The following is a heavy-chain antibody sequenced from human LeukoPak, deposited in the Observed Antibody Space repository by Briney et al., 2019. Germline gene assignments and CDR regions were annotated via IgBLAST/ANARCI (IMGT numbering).Heavy chain of an antibody. D-gene: IGHD5-18*01. Sequence: PSETLSLTCAVYGGSFSGYYWSWIRQPPGKGLEWIGEINHSGSTNYNPSLKSRVTISVDKSKNQFSLKLSSVTAADTAVYYCARVDTAMATDYWGQGTLVTVSS. CDR2: INHSGST. V-gene: IGHV4-34*01. CDR1: GGSFSGYY. J-gene: IGHJ4*02. CDR3: ARVDTAMATDY.